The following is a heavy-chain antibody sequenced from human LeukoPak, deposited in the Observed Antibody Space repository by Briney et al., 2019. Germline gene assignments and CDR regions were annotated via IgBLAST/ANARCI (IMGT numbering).Heavy chain of an antibody. J-gene: IGHJ3*02. V-gene: IGHV1-18*01. CDR1: DYTFTSYG. CDR2: ISGYNGNT. Sequence: ASVKVSCKASDYTFTSYGISWVRQAPGQGLEWMGWISGYNGNTKYAQKVQGRVTMTTDTSTSTAYMELRSLRSDDTAVYYCARSGWGNRQAFDIWGQGTMVTVSS. CDR3: ARSGWGNRQAFDI. D-gene: IGHD6-19*01.